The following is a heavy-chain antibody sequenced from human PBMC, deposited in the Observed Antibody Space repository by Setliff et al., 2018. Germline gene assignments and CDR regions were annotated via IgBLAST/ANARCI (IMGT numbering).Heavy chain of an antibody. CDR3: ARYGTEYGDYEIPGDV. CDR2: INHSGSS. CDR1: GGSFSGYY. Sequence: SETLSLTCAVYGGSFSGYYWTWIRQPPGKGLEWIGEINHSGSSNNNPSLKGRVSISVDTSKKQFYLKLTSVTATDTAVYYCARYGTEYGDYEIPGDVWGKGTTVTVSS. V-gene: IGHV4-34*01. J-gene: IGHJ6*04. D-gene: IGHD4-17*01.